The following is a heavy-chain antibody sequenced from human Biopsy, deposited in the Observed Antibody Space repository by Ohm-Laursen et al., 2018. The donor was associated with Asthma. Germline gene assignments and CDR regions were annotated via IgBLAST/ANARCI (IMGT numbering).Heavy chain of an antibody. J-gene: IGHJ4*02. V-gene: IGHV4-39*01. Sequence: TLSLTCTVSGGSITSSSYYWGWLRQPPGKGMEWIGSMNYSGSPYSHPSLKTRATITVDTSKNQLSLKMSAVTAADTAVYFCVRHQYSSSWSTFDYWGQGALVTVSS. CDR2: MNYSGSP. CDR1: GGSITSSSYY. CDR3: VRHQYSSSWSTFDY. D-gene: IGHD3-22*01.